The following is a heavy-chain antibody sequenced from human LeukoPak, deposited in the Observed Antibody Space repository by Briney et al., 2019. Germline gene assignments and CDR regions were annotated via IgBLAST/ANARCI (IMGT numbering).Heavy chain of an antibody. J-gene: IGHJ4*02. CDR1: GGSISIGGYY. V-gene: IGHV4-31*03. CDR3: ARGVVYALFDY. D-gene: IGHD2-8*02. CDR2: IYYSGST. Sequence: PSETLSLTCTVSGGSISIGGYYWSWIRQHPGKGLEWIGYIYYSGSTYYNPSLKSRVTISVDTSKNQFSLKLSSVTAADTAVYCCARGVVYALFDYWGQGTLVTVSS.